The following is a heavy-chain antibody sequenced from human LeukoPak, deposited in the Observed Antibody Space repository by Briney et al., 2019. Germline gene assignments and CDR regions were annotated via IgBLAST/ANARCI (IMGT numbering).Heavy chain of an antibody. CDR2: LYASGNT. D-gene: IGHD3-16*01. Sequence: SETLSLTCNVSGDSISSHFWSWIRQPAGKGLEWIGHLYASGNTNHNLSLKSRVTISLDPSKNQFSLRLTTVTAADTAVYYCAREAPTMNGGIECWGQGTLVTVSS. CDR3: AREAPTMNGGIEC. CDR1: GDSISSHF. J-gene: IGHJ4*02. V-gene: IGHV4-4*07.